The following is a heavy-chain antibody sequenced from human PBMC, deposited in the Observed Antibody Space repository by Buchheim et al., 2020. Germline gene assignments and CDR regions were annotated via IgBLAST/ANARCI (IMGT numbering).Heavy chain of an antibody. CDR3: ARGIREYSTSYYFDY. D-gene: IGHD6-6*01. Sequence: QVQLQQWGAGLLKPSETLSLTCAVYGGSFSGYYWSWIRQPPGKGLEWIGEINHSGSTNYNPSLKSRVTISVDTSKSQFSLKLSSVTAADTAVYYCARGIREYSTSYYFDYWGQGTL. V-gene: IGHV4-34*01. CDR2: INHSGST. J-gene: IGHJ4*02. CDR1: GGSFSGYY.